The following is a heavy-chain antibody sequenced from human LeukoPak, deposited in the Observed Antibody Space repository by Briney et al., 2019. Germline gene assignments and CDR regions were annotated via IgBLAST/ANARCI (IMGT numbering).Heavy chain of an antibody. CDR1: GGSISSRSYY. D-gene: IGHD2-2*01. CDR3: ARTVRSCSSTSCYALDY. J-gene: IGHJ4*02. V-gene: IGHV4-39*02. CDR2: IDYSGST. Sequence: SETLSLTCTVSGGSISSRSYYWGWIRQPPGKGLGWIGSIDYSGSTYYNPSLKSRVTISVDTSKTHFSLNLRSVTAAAAAVYYCARTVRSCSSTSCYALDYWGQGTLVTVSS.